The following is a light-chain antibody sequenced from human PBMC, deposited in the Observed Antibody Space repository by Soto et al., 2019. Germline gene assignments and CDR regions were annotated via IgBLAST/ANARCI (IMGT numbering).Light chain of an antibody. Sequence: EIMLTQSPATLSLSPGERATLSCRASQSVSSYLAWYQQKPGQAPRLLIYGASNRATGIPARFSGSGSGTDFALTITSLEPEYFAVYYCQQRGNWPLYTFGQGTKLEIK. CDR1: QSVSSY. CDR2: GAS. J-gene: IGKJ2*01. V-gene: IGKV3-11*01. CDR3: QQRGNWPLYT.